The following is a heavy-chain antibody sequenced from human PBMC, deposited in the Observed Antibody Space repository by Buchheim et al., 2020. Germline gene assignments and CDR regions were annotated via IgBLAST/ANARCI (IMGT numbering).Heavy chain of an antibody. J-gene: IGHJ5*02. CDR2: IYYSGST. V-gene: IGHV4-30-4*01. CDR3: ARKNTYYYDSSWFDP. Sequence: QVQLQESGPGLVKPSQTLSLTCTVSGGPISSGDYYWSWIRQPPGKGLEWIGYIYYSGSTYYNPSLKSRVTISEDTSKNPFSLKLSSVTAADTAVYYCARKNTYYYDSSWFDPWGQGTL. CDR1: GGPISSGDYY. D-gene: IGHD3-22*01.